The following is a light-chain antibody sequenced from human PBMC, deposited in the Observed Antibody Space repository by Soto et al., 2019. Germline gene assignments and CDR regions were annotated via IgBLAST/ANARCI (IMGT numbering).Light chain of an antibody. CDR2: DVS. CDR3: SSYTSSSTRV. V-gene: IGLV2-14*01. CDR1: SSDVGGYNY. Sequence: QSVLTQPASVSGSPCQSITISCTGTSSDVGGYNYVSWYQQHPGKAPKLMIYDVSNRPSGVSNRFSGSKSGNTASLTISGLQAEDEADYYCSSYTSSSTRVFGTGTKVTVL. J-gene: IGLJ1*01.